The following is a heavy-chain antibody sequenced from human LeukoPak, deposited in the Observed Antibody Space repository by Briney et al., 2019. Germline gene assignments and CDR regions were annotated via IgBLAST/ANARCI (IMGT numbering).Heavy chain of an antibody. J-gene: IGHJ4*02. CDR1: VYTFTANY. CDR3: ARDQCIAEVGSDY. Sequence: ASVKVSCKTSVYTFTANYMQWVRQAPGQGLEGMGWINPNSSATKYAQKFQGRVTMTRDTSISTPYMDLSRLRSDDTAVYFCARDQCIAEVGSDYGGQGTLVTVSS. V-gene: IGHV1-2*02. D-gene: IGHD1-26*01. CDR2: INPNSSAT.